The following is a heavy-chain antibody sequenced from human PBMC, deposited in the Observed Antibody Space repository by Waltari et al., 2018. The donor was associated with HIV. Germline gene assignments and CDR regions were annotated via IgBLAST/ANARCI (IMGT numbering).Heavy chain of an antibody. CDR2: IGATGTTI. D-gene: IGHD2-15*01. V-gene: IGHV3-48*01. Sequence: EVQLVESGGKLVQPGGSLRLSCLASGFTFSDYSMNWVRQGPGKGLEGVAYIGATGTTICYANSVKGRFTVSRDNVENSLYLDMSSLRAEDTGDYYCARCETVVTPFINKYLGLDVWGPGTTVTVSS. CDR1: GFTFSDYS. J-gene: IGHJ6*02. CDR3: ARCETVVTPFINKYLGLDV.